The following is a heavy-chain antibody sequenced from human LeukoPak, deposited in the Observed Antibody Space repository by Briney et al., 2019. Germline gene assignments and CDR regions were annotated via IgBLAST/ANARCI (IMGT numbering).Heavy chain of an antibody. CDR3: ARVIAAAGIGWFDP. CDR1: GYTFTSYG. Sequence: VASVKVSCKASGYTFTSYGISWVRQAPGQGLEWMGGIIPIFGTANYAQKFQGRVTITADKSTSTAYMELSSLRSEDTAVYYCARVIAAAGIGWFDPWGQGTLVTVSS. D-gene: IGHD6-13*01. CDR2: IIPIFGTA. V-gene: IGHV1-69*06. J-gene: IGHJ5*02.